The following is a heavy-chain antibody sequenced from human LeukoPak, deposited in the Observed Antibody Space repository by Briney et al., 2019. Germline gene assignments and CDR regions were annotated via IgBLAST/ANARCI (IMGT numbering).Heavy chain of an antibody. CDR2: ISSTGTYI. CDR3: ARSFGYSGRYSDY. Sequence: GGSLRLSCAASGFTFSSYTMTWVRQAPGKGLEWVSCISSTGTYIYYADSLKGRVTISRDNAKNSLYLQMSSLRAEDTAVYYCARSFGYSGRYSDYWGQGTLVTVSS. J-gene: IGHJ4*02. D-gene: IGHD1-26*01. CDR1: GFTFSSYT. V-gene: IGHV3-21*01.